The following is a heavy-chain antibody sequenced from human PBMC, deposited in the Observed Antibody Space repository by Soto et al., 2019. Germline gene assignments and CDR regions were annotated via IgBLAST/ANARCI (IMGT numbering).Heavy chain of an antibody. CDR3: AGFVVPASRNSDFDY. D-gene: IGHD2-15*01. Sequence: PSETLSLTCTVSGISVSTSDYYWGWVRQPPGKGLDWIGNIYYSGSTSYNPSLRRRVTLSVDTSTNQFSLRLNSVTAADTAVYFCAGFVVPASRNSDFDYWGQGTLVTVSS. J-gene: IGHJ4*02. CDR1: GISVSTSDYY. V-gene: IGHV4-39*01. CDR2: IYYSGST.